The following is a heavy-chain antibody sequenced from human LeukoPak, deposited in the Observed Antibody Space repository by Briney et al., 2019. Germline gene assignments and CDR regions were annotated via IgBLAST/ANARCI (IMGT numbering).Heavy chain of an antibody. J-gene: IGHJ4*02. V-gene: IGHV3-23*01. CDR1: GFTFSSYA. CDR2: ISGSGGST. CDR3: AKDRYYSSSCSNFDY. D-gene: IGHD2-2*01. Sequence: GGSLRLSCAASGFTFSSYAMSWVRQAPGKGLEWVSAISGSGGSTYYADSVKGRFTISRDNSKNTLYLQMNSLRAEDTAVYYCAKDRYYSSSCSNFDYWGQGTLVTVSS.